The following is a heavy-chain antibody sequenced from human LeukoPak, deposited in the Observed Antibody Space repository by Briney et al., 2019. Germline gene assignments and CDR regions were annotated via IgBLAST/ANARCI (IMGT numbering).Heavy chain of an antibody. CDR1: GGSISSSNW. J-gene: IGHJ4*02. V-gene: IGHV4-4*02. D-gene: IGHD6-13*01. CDR2: IYHSGST. CDR3: ASLRVRAAAGQPPLDY. Sequence: SETLSLTCAVSGGSISSSNWWSWVRQPPGKGLEWIGEIYHSGSTNYNPSLKSRVTISVDKSKNQFSLKLSSVTAADTAVYYCASLRVRAAAGQPPLDYWGQGTLVTVSS.